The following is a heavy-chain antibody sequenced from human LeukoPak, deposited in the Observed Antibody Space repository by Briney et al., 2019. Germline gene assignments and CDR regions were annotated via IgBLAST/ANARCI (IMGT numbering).Heavy chain of an antibody. CDR3: AKDLYVGSSYYFCC. Sequence: GGSLRLSCAASGFTFDDYAMHWVRQAPGKGLEWVSGISWNSGSIGYADSVKGRFTISRDNAKNSLYLQMNSLRAEDMALYYFAKDLYVGSSYYFCCWGQVILVT. CDR1: GFTFDDYA. J-gene: IGHJ4*02. CDR2: ISWNSGSI. D-gene: IGHD4-23*01. V-gene: IGHV3-9*03.